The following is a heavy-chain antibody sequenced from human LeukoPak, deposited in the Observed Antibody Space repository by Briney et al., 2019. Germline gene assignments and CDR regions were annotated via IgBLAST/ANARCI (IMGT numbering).Heavy chain of an antibody. J-gene: IGHJ4*02. Sequence: SGGSLRLSCAASGFTFSSYAMSWARQAPGKGLEWVSVISGSGGSTYYADSMKGRFTISRDNSKNTLYLQMNSLRAEDTAVYYCAKDPGVSGTANYFDYWGQGTLVTVSS. V-gene: IGHV3-23*01. CDR3: AKDPGVSGTANYFDY. CDR2: ISGSGGST. D-gene: IGHD1-7*01. CDR1: GFTFSSYA.